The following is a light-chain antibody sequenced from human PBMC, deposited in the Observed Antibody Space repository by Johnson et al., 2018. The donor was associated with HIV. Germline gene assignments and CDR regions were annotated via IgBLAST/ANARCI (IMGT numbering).Light chain of an antibody. CDR2: DNK. CDR3: GTWDSSLSVYV. CDR1: SSNIGNNY. Sequence: QSVLTQSPSVSAAPGQKVTISCSGSSSNIGNNYVSWYQQLPGTAPKILIYDNKKRPPGLSDRFSGSKSGTSVTLGITGPQTGDEADYYCGTWDSSLSVYVFGTGTKVTVL. J-gene: IGLJ1*01. V-gene: IGLV1-51*01.